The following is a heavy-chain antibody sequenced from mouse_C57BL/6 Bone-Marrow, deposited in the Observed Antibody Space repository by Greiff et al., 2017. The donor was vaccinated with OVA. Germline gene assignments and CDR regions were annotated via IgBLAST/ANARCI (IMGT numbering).Heavy chain of an antibody. CDR2: IYPGSGNT. J-gene: IGHJ2*01. V-gene: IGHV1-76*01. CDR1: GYTFTDYY. CDR3: ASAFDY. Sequence: VQLQESGAELVRPGASVKLSCKASGYTFTDYYINWVKQRPGQGLEWIARIYPGSGNTYYNEKFKGKATLTAEKSSSTAYMQLSSLTSEDSAVYFCASAFDYWGQGTTLTVSS.